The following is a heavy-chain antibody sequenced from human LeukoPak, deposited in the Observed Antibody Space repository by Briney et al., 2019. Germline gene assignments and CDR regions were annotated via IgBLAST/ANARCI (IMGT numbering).Heavy chain of an antibody. Sequence: PGGSLRLSCAASGFTFSSYSMNWVRQAPGKGLEWVSSISSSSSYIYYADSVKGRFTISRDNAKNSLYLQMNSLRAEDTAVYYCARAKALVLNRDGYNSQWGFDYWGQGTLVTVSS. CDR1: GFTFSSYS. V-gene: IGHV3-21*01. CDR2: ISSSSSYI. CDR3: ARAKALVLNRDGYNSQWGFDY. J-gene: IGHJ4*02. D-gene: IGHD5-24*01.